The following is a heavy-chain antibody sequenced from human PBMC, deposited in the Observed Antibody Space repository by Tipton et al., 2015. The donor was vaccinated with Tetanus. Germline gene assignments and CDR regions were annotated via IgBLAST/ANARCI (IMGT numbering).Heavy chain of an antibody. CDR3: ARAHCTDGVCNFDF. CDR2: IYPGHSDT. J-gene: IGHJ4*02. CDR1: GYIFNNYW. V-gene: IGHV5-51*01. D-gene: IGHD2-8*01. Sequence: MQLVQSGGEVKKPGESLKISCKGSGYIFNNYWIGWVRQKPGKGLEWMGTIYPGHSDTRYSPSFQGQVTISVDKSINTAYLQWSSLKASDTSMFYCARAHCTDGVCNFDFWGQGALVTVAS.